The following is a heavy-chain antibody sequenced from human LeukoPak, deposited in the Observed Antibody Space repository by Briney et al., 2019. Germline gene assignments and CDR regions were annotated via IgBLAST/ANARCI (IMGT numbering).Heavy chain of an antibody. Sequence: PGGSLRLSCEASEFPLERYTMSWVRQAPGKGLEWVSSISGVGASYIFYADSVKGRFTISRDNARNSLYLQMDSLKVEDTALYYCAGDDGQRYDFLGGEWYFDLWGRGALVSVSS. CDR3: AGDDGQRYDFLGGEWYFDL. J-gene: IGHJ2*01. CDR2: ISGVGASYI. V-gene: IGHV3-21*01. CDR1: EFPLERYT. D-gene: IGHD3-3*01.